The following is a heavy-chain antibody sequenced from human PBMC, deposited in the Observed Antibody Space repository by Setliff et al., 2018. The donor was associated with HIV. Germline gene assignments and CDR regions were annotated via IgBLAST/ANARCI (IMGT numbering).Heavy chain of an antibody. CDR2: IIPIFGTA. D-gene: IGHD1-1*01. CDR1: GGTFSSYA. J-gene: IGHJ6*03. V-gene: IGHV1-69*13. CDR3: ASGTTYYYMDV. Sequence: SVKVSCKASGGTFSSYAISWVRQAPGQGLEWMGGIIPIFGTANYAQKFQGRVTITADESTSTAYVYLSSLRSEDTAVYYCASGTTYYYMDVWGEGTMVTVSS.